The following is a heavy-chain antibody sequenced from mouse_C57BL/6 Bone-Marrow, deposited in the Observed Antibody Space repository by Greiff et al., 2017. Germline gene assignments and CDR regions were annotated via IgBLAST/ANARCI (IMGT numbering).Heavy chain of an antibody. CDR1: GYTLTDYN. CDR2: INPNNGGT. CDR3: ARGNDYDGPFDY. V-gene: IGHV1-22*01. D-gene: IGHD2-4*01. Sequence: VQLKQSGPELVKPGASVKMSCKASGYTLTDYNMHWVKQSHGKSLEWIGYINPNNGGTSYNQKFKGKATLTVNKSSSTAYMELRSLTSEDSAVYYCARGNDYDGPFDYWGQGTTLTVSS. J-gene: IGHJ2*01.